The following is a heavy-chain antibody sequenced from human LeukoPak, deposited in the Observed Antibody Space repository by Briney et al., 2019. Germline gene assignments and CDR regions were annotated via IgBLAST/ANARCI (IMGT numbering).Heavy chain of an antibody. CDR2: ISGSGGST. D-gene: IGHD2-2*01. CDR3: ATSSGGYCSSTSCYAHY. J-gene: IGHJ4*02. V-gene: IGHV3-23*01. Sequence: PGGSLRLSCAASGFTFSSYAMSWVRQAPGKGLEWVSSISGSGGSTYYADSVKGRFTISRDNSKSTLYLQMNGLRADDTAVYYCATSSGGYCSSTSCYAHYWGQGTLVTVSS. CDR1: GFTFSSYA.